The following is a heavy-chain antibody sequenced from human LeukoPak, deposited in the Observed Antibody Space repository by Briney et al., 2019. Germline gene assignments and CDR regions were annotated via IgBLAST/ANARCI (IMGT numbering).Heavy chain of an antibody. D-gene: IGHD2-2*03. V-gene: IGHV4-59*08. CDR1: GGSISSYY. CDR3: ARVGYCSSTSCFPAFDI. Sequence: PSETLSLTCTVSGGSISSYYWSWIRQPPGKGLEWIGYIYYSGSTNYNPSLKSRVTISVDTSKNQFSLKLSSVTAADTAVYYCARVGYCSSTSCFPAFDIWGQGTMVTVSS. CDR2: IYYSGST. J-gene: IGHJ3*02.